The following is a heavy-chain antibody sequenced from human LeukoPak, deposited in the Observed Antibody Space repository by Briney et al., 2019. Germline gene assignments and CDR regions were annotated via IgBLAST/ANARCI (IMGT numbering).Heavy chain of an antibody. J-gene: IGHJ4*02. CDR1: GGSISSGSYY. D-gene: IGHD4-17*01. CDR2: IYTSGST. Sequence: SQTLSLTCTVSGGSISSGSYYWSWIRQPAGKGLEWIGRIYTSGSTNYNPSLKSRVTISVDTSKNQFSLKLSSVTAADTAVYYCAREADYGDYSYDYWGQGTLVTVSS. V-gene: IGHV4-61*02. CDR3: AREADYGDYSYDY.